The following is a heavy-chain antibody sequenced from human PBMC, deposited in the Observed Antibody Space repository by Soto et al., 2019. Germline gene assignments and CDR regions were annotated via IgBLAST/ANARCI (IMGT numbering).Heavy chain of an antibody. CDR1: GLTFSSYD. CDR3: AIGDTGISTCFDF. CDR2: INSGGRT. Sequence: EVQLLESGGGLVQPGGSLRLSCAASGLTFSSYDMSWVRQAPGKGLDWVSTINSGGRTYYADTVKGRLTISSDNSKNTLYLQMDSLRGEDTAVYYCAIGDTGISTCFDFWGQGTLVTVSS. V-gene: IGHV3-23*01. D-gene: IGHD5-18*01. J-gene: IGHJ4*02.